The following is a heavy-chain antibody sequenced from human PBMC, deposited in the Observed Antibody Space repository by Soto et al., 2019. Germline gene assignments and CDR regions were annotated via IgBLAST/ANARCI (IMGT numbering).Heavy chain of an antibody. J-gene: IGHJ4*02. V-gene: IGHV4-59*01. Sequence: PSEPLSLTCTVSGGSIGSYHWSWVRQPPGKGLEWIASVYYTGTTNYNPSLGSRVTISIDAPGNRFSMEITSVTAADTAIYYCARDTVLTGMFDFWGQGTLVTVSS. D-gene: IGHD4-17*01. CDR2: VYYTGTT. CDR1: GGSIGSYH. CDR3: ARDTVLTGMFDF.